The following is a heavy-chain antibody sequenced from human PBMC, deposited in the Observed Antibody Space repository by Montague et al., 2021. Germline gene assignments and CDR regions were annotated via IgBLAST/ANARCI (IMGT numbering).Heavy chain of an antibody. V-gene: IGHV3-7*01. Sequence: SLRLSCAASGFTFSNYWMSWVRQAPGKGLEWVANIKQDGSAKHYVDSVKGRFTISRDNAKNSLYLQMNSLRAEDTAVYFCARDQGQGYCGGDCYVGLDYWGQGTLVTGSS. J-gene: IGHJ4*02. CDR2: IKQDGSAK. CDR1: GFTFSNYW. D-gene: IGHD2-21*01. CDR3: ARDQGQGYCGGDCYVGLDY.